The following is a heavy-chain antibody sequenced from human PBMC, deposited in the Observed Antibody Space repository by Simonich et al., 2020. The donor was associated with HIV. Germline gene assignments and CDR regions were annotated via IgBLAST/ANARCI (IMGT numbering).Heavy chain of an antibody. Sequence: QVQLVQSRAEVKKPGASVKVSCKASGYTFTGYYMHWVRQAPGQGLEWMGRVDPNRGGTNYAQKVQGRGTLTRDTSISTAYMELGRLRSDDTAVYYCARGGGAAGTGDWFDPWGQGTLVTVSS. D-gene: IGHD6-13*01. J-gene: IGHJ5*02. V-gene: IGHV1-2*06. CDR2: VDPNRGGT. CDR3: ARGGGAAGTGDWFDP. CDR1: GYTFTGYY.